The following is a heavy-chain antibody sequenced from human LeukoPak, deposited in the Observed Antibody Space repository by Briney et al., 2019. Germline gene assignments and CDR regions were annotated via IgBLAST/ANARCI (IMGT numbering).Heavy chain of an antibody. J-gene: IGHJ4*02. V-gene: IGHV4-59*08. CDR2: IYYTGST. Sequence: SETLSLTCTVSGGSISSYYWSWIRQPPGKGLEWIAYIYYTGSTYYNPSLKSRVTISVDTSKNQFSLKMTSLTAADTAVYYCARGSRTAAGFFDYWGQGTLVTVSS. CDR3: ARGSRTAAGFFDY. D-gene: IGHD2-2*01. CDR1: GGSISSYY.